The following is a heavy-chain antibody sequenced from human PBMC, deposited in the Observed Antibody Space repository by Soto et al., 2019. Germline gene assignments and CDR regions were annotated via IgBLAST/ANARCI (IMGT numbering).Heavy chain of an antibody. CDR1: GYTFTGNY. J-gene: IGHJ6*02. V-gene: IGHV1-2*02. CDR3: GGDPRPPPGGLVFWESGTDV. D-gene: IGHD3-9*01. CDR2: VNPDNGGT. Sequence: QVHLVQSGAEVKKPGASVKVSCKASGYTFTGNYIHWVRQAPGQGLEWMGWVNPDNGGTTSAQKFRGGVTMTRDTPVTTANRELTRLTSDDRAVYYCGGDPRPPPGGLVFWESGTDVWAQGPTVPVSS.